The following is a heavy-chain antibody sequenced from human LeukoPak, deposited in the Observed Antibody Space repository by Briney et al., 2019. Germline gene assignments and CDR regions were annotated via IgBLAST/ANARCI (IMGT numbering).Heavy chain of an antibody. CDR1: GYTFTGYY. D-gene: IGHD3-10*01. CDR3: ARSGPGKYYYYYMDV. Sequence: ASVKVSCKASGYTFTGYYMHWVRQAPGQGLEWMGWINPNSGGTNYAQKFQGRVTMTRDTSISTAYMELSRLRPDDTAVYYCARSGPGKYYYYYMDVWGKGTTVTVSS. V-gene: IGHV1-2*02. CDR2: INPNSGGT. J-gene: IGHJ6*03.